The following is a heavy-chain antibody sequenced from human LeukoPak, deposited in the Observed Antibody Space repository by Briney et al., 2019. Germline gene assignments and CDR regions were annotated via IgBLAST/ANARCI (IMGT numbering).Heavy chain of an antibody. V-gene: IGHV4-39*07. CDR2: TYYSGST. Sequence: SETLSLTCTVSGGSISSSSYYWGWIRQPPGKGLEWIGSTYYSGSTYYNPSLKSRVTISVDTSKNQFSLKLSSVTAADTAVYYCARDRGVATYDYWGQGTLVTVSS. J-gene: IGHJ4*02. D-gene: IGHD5-12*01. CDR1: GGSISSSSYY. CDR3: ARDRGVATYDY.